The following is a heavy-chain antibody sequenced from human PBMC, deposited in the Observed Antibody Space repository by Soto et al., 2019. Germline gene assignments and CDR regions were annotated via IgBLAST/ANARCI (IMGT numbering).Heavy chain of an antibody. D-gene: IGHD1-26*01. CDR1: GIPFSRYC. J-gene: IGHJ4*02. V-gene: IGHV3-23*01. CDR2: ISGSGGST. Sequence: GGSLMLGCSAPGIPFSRYCMIWVLQAPGKGLEWVSAISGSGGSTYYADSVKGRFTISRDNSKNTLYLQINSLRAEDTAVYYCAKDRAVGASRMYYFDYWGQGTLVTVSS. CDR3: AKDRAVGASRMYYFDY.